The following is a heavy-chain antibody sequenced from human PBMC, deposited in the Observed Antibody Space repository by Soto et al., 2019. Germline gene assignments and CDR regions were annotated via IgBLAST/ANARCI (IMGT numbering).Heavy chain of an antibody. CDR3: ARTYIAARPPPFSWFDP. D-gene: IGHD6-6*01. Sequence: SETLSLTCTVSGGSISSGGYYWSWIRQHPGKGLEWIGYIYYSGSTYYNPSLKSRVTISVDTSKNQFSLKLSSVAAADTAVYYCARTYIAARPPPFSWFDPWGQGTLVTVSS. J-gene: IGHJ5*02. CDR2: IYYSGST. V-gene: IGHV4-31*03. CDR1: GGSISSGGYY.